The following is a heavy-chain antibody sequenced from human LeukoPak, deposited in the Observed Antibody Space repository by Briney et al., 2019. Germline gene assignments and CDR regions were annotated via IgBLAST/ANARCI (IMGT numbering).Heavy chain of an antibody. V-gene: IGHV4-34*01. D-gene: IGHD3-22*01. CDR2: INHSGST. Sequence: SETLSLTCAVYGGSFSGYYWSWIRQPPGKGLEWIGEINHSGSTNYNPSLKSRVTISVDTSKNQLSLKLSSVTAADTAVYYCARGPKGRTYYYDSSGYRVWGQGTLVTVSS. CDR1: GGSFSGYY. J-gene: IGHJ4*02. CDR3: ARGPKGRTYYYDSSGYRV.